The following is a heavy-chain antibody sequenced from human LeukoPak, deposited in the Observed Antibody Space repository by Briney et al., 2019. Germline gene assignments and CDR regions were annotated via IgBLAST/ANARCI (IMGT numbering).Heavy chain of an antibody. CDR1: GFTFSSYA. V-gene: IGHV3-30-3*01. CDR3: ARVGYSSGWYFEY. D-gene: IGHD6-19*01. Sequence: PGGSLRLSCAASGFTFSSYAMHWVRQAPGKGLEWVAVISYDGSNKYYADSVKGRFTISRDNSKNTLHLQMNSLRAEDTAVYYCARVGYSSGWYFEYWGQGTLVTVSS. J-gene: IGHJ4*02. CDR2: ISYDGSNK.